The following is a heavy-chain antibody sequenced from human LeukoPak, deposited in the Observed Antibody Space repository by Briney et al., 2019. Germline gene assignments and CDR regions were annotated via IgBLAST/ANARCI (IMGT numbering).Heavy chain of an antibody. V-gene: IGHV4-34*01. CDR3: AVVTTTTFDY. CDR2: INHSGST. D-gene: IGHD1-26*01. J-gene: IGHJ4*02. CDR1: GGSFSGYY. Sequence: SETLSLTCAVYGGSFSGYYWSWIRQPPGKGLEWIGEINHSGSTNYNPSLKSRVTISVGTSKNQFSLKLSSVTASDTAVYYCAVVTTTTFDYWGQGTLVTVSS.